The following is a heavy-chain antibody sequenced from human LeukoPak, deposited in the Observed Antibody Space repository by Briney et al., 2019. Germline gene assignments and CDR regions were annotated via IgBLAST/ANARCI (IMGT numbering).Heavy chain of an antibody. J-gene: IGHJ6*04. D-gene: IGHD3-10*01. Sequence: PGGSLRLSCAASGFTFSSYSMNWVRQAPGKGLEWVSSIISSSSYIYYADSVKGRFTISRDNAKNSLYLQMNSLRAEDTAVYYCARAPMVRGVSSYGMDVWGKGTTVTVSS. V-gene: IGHV3-21*01. CDR1: GFTFSSYS. CDR3: ARAPMVRGVSSYGMDV. CDR2: IISSSSYI.